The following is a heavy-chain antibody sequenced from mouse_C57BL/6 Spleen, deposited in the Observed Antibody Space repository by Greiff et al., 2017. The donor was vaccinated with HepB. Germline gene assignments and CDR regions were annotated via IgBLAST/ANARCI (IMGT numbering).Heavy chain of an antibody. Sequence: QVQLQQSGAELARPGASVKLSCKASGYTFTSYGISWVKQRTGQGLEWIGEIYPRSGNTYYNEKLKGKATLTADKSSSTAYMELRSLTSEDSAVYFCAYYSNHGAMDYWGQGTSVTVSS. CDR2: IYPRSGNT. D-gene: IGHD2-5*01. CDR1: GYTFTSYG. CDR3: AYYSNHGAMDY. V-gene: IGHV1-81*01. J-gene: IGHJ4*01.